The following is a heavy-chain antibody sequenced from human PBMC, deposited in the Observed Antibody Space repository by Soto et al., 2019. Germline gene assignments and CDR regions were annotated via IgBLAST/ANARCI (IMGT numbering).Heavy chain of an antibody. D-gene: IGHD4-17*01. V-gene: IGHV1-3*01. Sequence: ASVKVSCKASGYTFTTYVMHWVRQAPGQRLEWMGWINAGNGNTKYSQKFQGRVTITRDTSASTTYMELSSLRSEDTAVYYCATDYGDYLGYWGQGTLVTVSS. J-gene: IGHJ4*02. CDR3: ATDYGDYLGY. CDR2: INAGNGNT. CDR1: GYTFTTYV.